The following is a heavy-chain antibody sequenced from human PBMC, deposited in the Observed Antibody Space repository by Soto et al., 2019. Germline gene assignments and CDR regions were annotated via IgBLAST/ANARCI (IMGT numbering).Heavy chain of an antibody. Sequence: PGGSLRLSCAASGFTFSSSGMHWVRQAPGKGLEWVAVISYDGSNKFYADSVKGRFTISRDNFRNTLYLQMNSLRAEDTAVYYCAKEFHSWNYFDYWGQVSLVTVST. CDR1: GFTFSSSG. CDR2: ISYDGSNK. V-gene: IGHV3-30*18. J-gene: IGHJ4*02. D-gene: IGHD1-20*01. CDR3: AKEFHSWNYFDY.